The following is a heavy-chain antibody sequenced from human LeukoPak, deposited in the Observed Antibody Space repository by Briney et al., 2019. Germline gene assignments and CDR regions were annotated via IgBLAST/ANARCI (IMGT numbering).Heavy chain of an antibody. J-gene: IGHJ4*02. D-gene: IGHD6-19*01. CDR2: IYYSGST. V-gene: IGHV4-59*01. Sequence: SETLSLTCTVSGGSISSYYWSWIRQPPGKGLEWIGYIYYSGSTNYNPSLKSRVTISVDTSKNRFSLKLSSVTAADTAVYYCARDRLGLYSSGWYGEFDYWGQGTLVTVSS. CDR3: ARDRLGLYSSGWYGEFDY. CDR1: GGSISSYY.